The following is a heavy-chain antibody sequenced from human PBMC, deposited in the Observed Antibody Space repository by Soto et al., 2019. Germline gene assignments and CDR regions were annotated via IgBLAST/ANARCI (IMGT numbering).Heavy chain of an antibody. CDR1: GFTFSSYG. CDR3: ASDSRGYSYGYGMDV. J-gene: IGHJ6*02. V-gene: IGHV3-33*01. Sequence: GGSLRLSCAASGFTFSSYGMHWVRQAPGKGLEWVAVIWYDGSNKYYADSVKGRFTISRDNSKNTLYLQMNSLRAEDTAVYYCASDSRGYSYGYGMDVCGQGTTVTVSS. D-gene: IGHD5-18*01. CDR2: IWYDGSNK.